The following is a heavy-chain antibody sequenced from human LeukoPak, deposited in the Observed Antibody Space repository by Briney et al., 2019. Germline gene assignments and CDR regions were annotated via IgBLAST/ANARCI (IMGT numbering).Heavy chain of an antibody. CDR1: GFTFSNYW. D-gene: IGHD6-19*01. Sequence: GRSLRLSCAASGFTFSNYWMSWVRQAPGKGLEWVGRIKSKTDGGTTDYAAPVKGRFTISGDDSKNTLYLQMNSLKTEDTAVYYCTTGYSSGWYALDYWGQGTLVTVSS. CDR3: TTGYSSGWYALDY. CDR2: IKSKTDGGTT. J-gene: IGHJ4*02. V-gene: IGHV3-15*01.